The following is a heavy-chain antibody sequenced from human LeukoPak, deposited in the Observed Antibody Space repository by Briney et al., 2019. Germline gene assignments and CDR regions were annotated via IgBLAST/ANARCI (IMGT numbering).Heavy chain of an antibody. CDR3: AKLKTAGAIPNPDY. CDR2: ISGSGGST. V-gene: IGHV3-23*01. D-gene: IGHD1-26*01. J-gene: IGHJ4*02. Sequence: QPGGSLRLSCAASGFTFSSYGVSWVRQAPGKGLEWVSAISGSGGSTYHADSVKGRFTISRDNSKNTLFLLMNSLRAEDTAVYYCAKLKTAGAIPNPDYWGQGTLVTVSS. CDR1: GFTFSSYG.